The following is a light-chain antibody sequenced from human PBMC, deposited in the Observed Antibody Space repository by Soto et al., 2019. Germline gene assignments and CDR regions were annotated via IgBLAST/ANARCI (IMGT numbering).Light chain of an antibody. CDR3: QQYNRYWT. Sequence: DIQMTQSPSTLSASVGDRVTITCRASHSISRRLAWYQQKPGKAPKVLIYDASSLESGVPSRFSGSGPGTEFTLTISSLQPDDFATYYCQQYNRYWTFGQGTKVDIK. V-gene: IGKV1-5*01. J-gene: IGKJ1*01. CDR1: HSISRR. CDR2: DAS.